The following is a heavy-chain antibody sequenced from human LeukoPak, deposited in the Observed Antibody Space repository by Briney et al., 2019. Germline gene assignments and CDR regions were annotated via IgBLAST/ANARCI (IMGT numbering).Heavy chain of an antibody. V-gene: IGHV1-69*13. CDR3: ASGVATIPSPFDY. CDR2: IIPIFGTA. J-gene: IGHJ4*02. D-gene: IGHD5-12*01. Sequence: SVKVSCKASGGTFSSHAISWVRQAPGQGLEWMGGIIPIFGTANYAQKFQGRVTITADESTSTAYMELSSLRAEDTAVYYCASGVATIPSPFDYWGQGTLVTVSS. CDR1: GGTFSSHA.